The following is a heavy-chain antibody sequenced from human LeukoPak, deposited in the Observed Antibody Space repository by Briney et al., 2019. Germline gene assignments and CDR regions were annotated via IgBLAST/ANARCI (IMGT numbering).Heavy chain of an antibody. J-gene: IGHJ3*02. Sequence: PGGSLRLSCAASGFTFSNYWMHWVRQAPGKGLEWISYISWNGGSIDYADSVKGRFTISRDNAKNSLYLQMNSLRTEDTALYYCAKDLSRWGSYRSDAFDIWGQGTMVTVSS. CDR3: AKDLSRWGSYRSDAFDI. D-gene: IGHD3-16*02. CDR1: GFTFSNYW. V-gene: IGHV3-9*01. CDR2: ISWNGGSI.